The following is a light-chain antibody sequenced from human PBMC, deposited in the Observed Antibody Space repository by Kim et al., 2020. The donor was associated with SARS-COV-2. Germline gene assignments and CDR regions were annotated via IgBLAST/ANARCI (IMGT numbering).Light chain of an antibody. CDR1: SIGSKS. V-gene: IGLV3-21*04. J-gene: IGLJ2*01. CDR2: YDS. Sequence: SYELTQPPSVSVAPGKTARLSCGGNSIGSKSVHWYQQKSGQAPVLVISYDSDRPSGIPERFSGSNSGNTATLIISRVEAGDEADYYCQVWDSSSDHRVVFGGGTQLTVL. CDR3: QVWDSSSDHRVV.